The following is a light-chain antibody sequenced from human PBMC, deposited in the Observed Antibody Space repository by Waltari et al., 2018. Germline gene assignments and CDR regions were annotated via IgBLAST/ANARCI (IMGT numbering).Light chain of an antibody. Sequence: DIQMTQSPSSLSASVGDRVTIPCQASQDISNYLNWYQQKPGKAPKRLIYDASNLETGVPSRFSGSGSGTDFTFTISSLQPEDIATYYCQQYDNLSWTFGQGTKVEIK. CDR1: QDISNY. CDR2: DAS. V-gene: IGKV1-33*01. J-gene: IGKJ1*01. CDR3: QQYDNLSWT.